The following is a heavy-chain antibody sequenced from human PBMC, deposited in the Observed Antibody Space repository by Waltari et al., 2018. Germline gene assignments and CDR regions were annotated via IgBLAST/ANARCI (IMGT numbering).Heavy chain of an antibody. D-gene: IGHD1-26*01. V-gene: IGHV1-24*01. Sequence: QVQLVQSGAEVKKPGASVKVSCKVSGYTLTELSMHWVRQAPGKGLEWMGGCDPEEGETIYAQKFQGRVTMTEETATDTAYMELSSLRSEDTAVYYCATFDPPVGARGGFDPWGQGTLVTVSS. J-gene: IGHJ5*02. CDR3: ATFDPPVGARGGFDP. CDR1: GYTLTELS. CDR2: CDPEEGET.